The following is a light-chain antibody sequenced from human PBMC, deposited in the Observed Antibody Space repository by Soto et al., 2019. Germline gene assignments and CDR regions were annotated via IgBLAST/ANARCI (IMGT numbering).Light chain of an antibody. J-gene: IGLJ3*02. V-gene: IGLV2-11*01. CDR2: DVT. CDR1: SGDVGAYNY. CDR3: CPHADSYTWV. Sequence: QSVLTQPRSVSASPGQSVTISCTGTSGDVGAYNYVSWYQHHPGKAPKLMIFDVTLRPSGVPDRFSGSKSGNTASLTISGLQAEDEADYYCCPHADSYTWVFGGGTKLTVL.